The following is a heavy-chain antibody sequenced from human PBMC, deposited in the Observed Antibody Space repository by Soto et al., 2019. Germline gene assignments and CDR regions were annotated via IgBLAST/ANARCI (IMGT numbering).Heavy chain of an antibody. Sequence: SETLSPTCTVSGGSISSYYWSWIRQPPGKGLEWIGYIYYSGNTNYNPSLKSRVTMSVDTSKNQFSLKLSSVTAADTAVYYCARDRSDDYVWGSYRQTYYFDYWGQGTLVTVSS. CDR3: ARDRSDDYVWGSYRQTYYFDY. D-gene: IGHD3-16*02. CDR2: IYYSGNT. J-gene: IGHJ4*02. V-gene: IGHV4-59*12. CDR1: GGSISSYY.